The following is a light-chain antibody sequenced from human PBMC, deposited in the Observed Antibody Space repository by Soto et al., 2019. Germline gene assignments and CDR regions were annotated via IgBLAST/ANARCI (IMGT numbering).Light chain of an antibody. CDR3: QQYNSYSWT. J-gene: IGKJ1*01. V-gene: IGKV1-5*03. Sequence: DIQITQSPSTLSASVGDRVTIPCRASQSISSWLAWYQQKPGKAPKLLIYKASSLESGVPSRFSGSGSGTEFTLTISSLQPDDFATDYCQQYNSYSWTFGQGTKVDIK. CDR1: QSISSW. CDR2: KAS.